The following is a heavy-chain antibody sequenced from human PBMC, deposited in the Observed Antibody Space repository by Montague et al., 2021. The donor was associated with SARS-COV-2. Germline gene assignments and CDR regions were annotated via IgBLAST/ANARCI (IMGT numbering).Heavy chain of an antibody. CDR3: ASSYYYGSGTYVYNYYMDV. CDR1: GGSVSSSPYY. J-gene: IGHJ6*03. D-gene: IGHD3-10*01. V-gene: IGHV4-39*01. Sequence: SETLSLTCTVSGGSVSSSPYYWGWIRQPPGRGLESVGSISYSGRTXFXXXXKXRLTISVDSSENQFSLRLSSVTAADTAVYYCASSYYYGSGTYVYNYYMDVWGKGTTVTVSS. CDR2: ISYSGRT.